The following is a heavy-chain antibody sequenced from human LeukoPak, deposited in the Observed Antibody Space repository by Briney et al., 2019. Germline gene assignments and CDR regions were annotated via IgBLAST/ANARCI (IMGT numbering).Heavy chain of an antibody. CDR1: GFTFDDYT. CDR3: AKAYSSSPDYYYYYGMDV. J-gene: IGHJ6*02. V-gene: IGHV3-43*01. CDR2: ISWDGGST. Sequence: GGSLRLSCAASGFTFDDYTMHWVRQAPGKGLEWVSLISWDGGSTYYADSVKGRFTISRDNSKNSLYLRMNSLRTEDTALYYCAKAYSSSPDYYYYYGMDVWGQGTTVTVSS. D-gene: IGHD6-6*01.